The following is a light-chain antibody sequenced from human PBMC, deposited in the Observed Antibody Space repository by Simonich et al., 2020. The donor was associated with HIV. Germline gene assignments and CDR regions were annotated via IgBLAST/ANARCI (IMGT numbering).Light chain of an antibody. CDR3: VLYMGSGISV. J-gene: IGLJ3*02. CDR2: STN. CDR1: SGSVSTSYY. Sequence: QTVVTQETSSSVSPGGTVTLTCALSSGSVSTSYYPTWYHQTPGPPPPTLIYSTNTRSSGVPDRFSGAILGNKAVLSITGAQADDEGDYYCVLYMGSGISVFGGGTKLTVL. V-gene: IGLV8-61*01.